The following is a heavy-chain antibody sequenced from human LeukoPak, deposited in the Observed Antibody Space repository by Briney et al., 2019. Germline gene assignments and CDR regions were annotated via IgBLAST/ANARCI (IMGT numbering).Heavy chain of an antibody. CDR3: ARDSHPTVAADGPNWGY. D-gene: IGHD6-13*01. Sequence: PSETLSLTCTVSGGSISSYYWSWIRQPAGKGLEWIGRIYTSGSTNYNPSLKSRVTMSVDTSKNQFSLKLSSVTAADTAVYYCARDSHPTVAADGPNWGYWGQGTLVTVSS. V-gene: IGHV4-4*07. CDR1: GGSISSYY. CDR2: IYTSGST. J-gene: IGHJ4*02.